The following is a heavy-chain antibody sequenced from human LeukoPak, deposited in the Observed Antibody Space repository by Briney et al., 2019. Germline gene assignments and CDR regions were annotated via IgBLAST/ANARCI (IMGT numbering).Heavy chain of an antibody. CDR3: ARQGGRGSTSGGI. Sequence: GGSRQISGQGSGSSFTSYGIGGGGQLPGKGLEWMGIIYPGEFDTRYSPSFQGQVTFSADKSSSTCSLHWSSLKASDTAMYYCARQGGRGSTSGGIWGQGTMVTVSS. J-gene: IGHJ3*02. CDR1: GSSFTSYG. V-gene: IGHV5-51*01. CDR2: IYPGEFDT. D-gene: IGHD4-23*01.